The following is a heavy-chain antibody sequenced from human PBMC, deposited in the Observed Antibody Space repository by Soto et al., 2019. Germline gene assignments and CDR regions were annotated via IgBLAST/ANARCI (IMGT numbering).Heavy chain of an antibody. D-gene: IGHD3-3*01. CDR2: IYYSGST. V-gene: IGHV4-39*01. J-gene: IGHJ5*02. CDR3: AKSYDLAASGWFDP. Sequence: QLQLQESGPGLVKPSETLSLTCTVSGGSISSSSYYWGWIRQPPGKGLEWIGSIYYSGSTYYNPSLKSRVTISVDTYKNQFSLKLSSVTAADTAVYYCAKSYDLAASGWFDPWGQGTLVTVSS. CDR1: GGSISSSSYY.